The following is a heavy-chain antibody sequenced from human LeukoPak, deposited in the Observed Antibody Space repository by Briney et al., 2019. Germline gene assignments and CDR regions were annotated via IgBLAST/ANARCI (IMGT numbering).Heavy chain of an antibody. CDR3: ARERNYYGMDV. J-gene: IGHJ6*02. V-gene: IGHV4-59*01. CDR1: GGSISSYY. Sequence: SETLSLTCTVSGGSISSYYWSWIRQPPGKGLEWIGYIYYSGSTNYNPSLKSRVTISVDTSKNQFSLKLSSVTAAGTAVYYCARERNYYGMDVWGQGTTVTVSS. CDR2: IYYSGST.